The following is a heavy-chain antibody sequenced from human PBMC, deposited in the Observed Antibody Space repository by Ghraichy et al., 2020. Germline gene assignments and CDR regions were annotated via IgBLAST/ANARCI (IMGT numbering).Heavy chain of an antibody. CDR2: IRSKANSYAT. D-gene: IGHD3-10*01. V-gene: IGHV3-73*01. J-gene: IGHJ4*02. CDR1: GFTFSGSA. Sequence: LSLTCAASGFTFSGSAMHWVRQASGKGLEWVGRIRSKANSYATAYAASVKGRFTISRDDSKNTAYLQMNSLKTEDTAVYYCTRPDGSGSYGGDYWGQGTLVTVSS. CDR3: TRPDGSGSYGGDY.